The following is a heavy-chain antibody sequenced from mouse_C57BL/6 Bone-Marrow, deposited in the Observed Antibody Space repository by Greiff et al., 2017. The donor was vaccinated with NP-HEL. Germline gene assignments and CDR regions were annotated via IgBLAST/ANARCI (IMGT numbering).Heavy chain of an antibody. CDR2: ISSGSSTI. J-gene: IGHJ1*03. D-gene: IGHD2-3*01. V-gene: IGHV5-17*01. Sequence: EVMLVESGGGLVKPGGSLKLSCAASGFTFSDYGMHWVRQAPEKGLEWVAYISSGSSTIYYADTVKGRFTISRDNAKNTLFLQMTSLRSEDTAMYYCARGLLQHFDVWGTGTTVTVSS. CDR3: ARGLLQHFDV. CDR1: GFTFSDYG.